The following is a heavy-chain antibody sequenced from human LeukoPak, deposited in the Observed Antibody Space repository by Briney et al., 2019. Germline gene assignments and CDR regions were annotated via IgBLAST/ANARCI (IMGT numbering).Heavy chain of an antibody. CDR1: GYTFTVYY. CDR3: ARDGGSYSN. D-gene: IGHD1-26*01. J-gene: IGHJ4*02. CDR2: IKPNSGGT. Sequence: ASVKVSCKASGYTFTVYYMHWVRHAPGQGLEWKGWIKPNSGGTNYAQKFQGRVTMTRDTSISTAYMELSRLRSDDTAVYYCARDGGSYSNWGQGTLVTVSS. V-gene: IGHV1-2*02.